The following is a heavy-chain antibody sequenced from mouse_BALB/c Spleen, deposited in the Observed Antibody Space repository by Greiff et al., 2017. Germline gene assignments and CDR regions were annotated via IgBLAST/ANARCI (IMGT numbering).Heavy chain of an antibody. CDR1: GYAFSSSW. CDR2: IYPGDGDT. Sequence: VQLQQSGPELVKPGASVKISCKASGYAFSSSWMNWVKQRPGQGLEWIGRIYPGDGDTNYNGKFKGKATLTADKSSSTAYMQLSSLTSVDSAVYFCARGLGVMDYWGQGTSVTVSS. D-gene: IGHD4-1*01. CDR3: ARGLGVMDY. V-gene: IGHV1-82*01. J-gene: IGHJ4*01.